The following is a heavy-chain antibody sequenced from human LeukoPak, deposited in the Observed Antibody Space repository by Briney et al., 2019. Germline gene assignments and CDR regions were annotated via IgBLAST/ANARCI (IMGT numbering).Heavy chain of an antibody. CDR2: INHSGST. D-gene: IGHD6-13*01. CDR1: GVSFSGYY. V-gene: IGHV4-34*01. Sequence: SETLSLTCAVYGVSFSGYYWSWIRQPPGKGLEWIGEINHSGSTNYNPSLKSRVTISVDTSKNQFSLKLSSVTAADTAVYYCGSRIAAARGSDYWGQGTLVTVSS. CDR3: GSRIAAARGSDY. J-gene: IGHJ4*02.